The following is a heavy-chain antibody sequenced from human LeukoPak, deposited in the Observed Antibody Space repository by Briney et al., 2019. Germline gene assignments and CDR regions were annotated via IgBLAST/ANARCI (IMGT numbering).Heavy chain of an antibody. CDR2: IKQDGSEK. CDR3: ARGGTYYYHYFDY. CDR1: GFTFRSYW. Sequence: GGSLRLSCVASGFTFRSYWMNWVRQAPGKGLEWVANIKQDGSEKYYVDPVKGRFTISRDNAKSSLYLQMNSLRAEDTAVYYCARGGTYYYHYFDYWGQGTLVTVSS. D-gene: IGHD1-26*01. V-gene: IGHV3-7*05. J-gene: IGHJ4*02.